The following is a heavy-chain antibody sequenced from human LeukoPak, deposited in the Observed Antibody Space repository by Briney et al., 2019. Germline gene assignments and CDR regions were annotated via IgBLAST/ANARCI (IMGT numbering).Heavy chain of an antibody. V-gene: IGHV3-30-3*01. CDR3: ARDEVGESTGD. J-gene: IGHJ4*02. CDR2: ISYDGSNK. Sequence: PGRSLRLSCAASGFTFSSYAMHWVRQAPGKGLEWVAVISYDGSNKYYADSVKGRFTISRDNSKNTLYLQMNSLRAEDTAVYYCARDEVGESTGDWGQGTLVTVSS. CDR1: GFTFSSYA. D-gene: IGHD3-10*01.